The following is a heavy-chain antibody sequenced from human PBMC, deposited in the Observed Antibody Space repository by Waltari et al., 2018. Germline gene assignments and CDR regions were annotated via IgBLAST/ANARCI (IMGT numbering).Heavy chain of an antibody. CDR3: ARTLPIYYYASSGPQAAFDI. Sequence: QVQLVQAGAEVKKPGSSVKVSCKAAGGTFSSYAIRWVRQAPGQGLEWMGAITPIFGSAYYSQKFQGRVTITADESTSTAYMELISLRSEDTAVYSCARTLPIYYYASSGPQAAFDIWGQGTMVSVSS. CDR1: GGTFSSYA. CDR2: ITPIFGSA. V-gene: IGHV1-69*12. J-gene: IGHJ3*02. D-gene: IGHD3-22*01.